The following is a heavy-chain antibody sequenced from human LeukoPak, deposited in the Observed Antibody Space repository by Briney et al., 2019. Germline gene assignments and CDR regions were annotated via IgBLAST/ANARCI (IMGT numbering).Heavy chain of an antibody. CDR1: GGSIRSTNW. CDR3: SRESGAFCPFGY. Sequence: SETLSLTCGVSGGSIRSTNWWSWVPQPPGQAVEWTGEISLTGESNYNPSLNGRVTMSLDGSRNQLSLTLTSVTAADTAIYYCSRESGAFCPFGYWGQGTLVIVPP. J-gene: IGHJ4*02. V-gene: IGHV4-4*02. CDR2: ISLTGES. D-gene: IGHD1-26*01.